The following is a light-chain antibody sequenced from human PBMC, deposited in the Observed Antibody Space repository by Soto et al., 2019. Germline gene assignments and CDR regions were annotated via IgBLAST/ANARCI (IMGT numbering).Light chain of an antibody. V-gene: IGKV3-11*01. Sequence: DIVLTQSPATLSLSPGERALLSCRASQSVSTYLAWYQQKPGQAPRLLIYDASNRATGIPARFSGSGSGTDFTLTISSLEPEDFAVYHCQQRSSWPSFGQGTRLEI. CDR2: DAS. CDR1: QSVSTY. CDR3: QQRSSWPS. J-gene: IGKJ5*01.